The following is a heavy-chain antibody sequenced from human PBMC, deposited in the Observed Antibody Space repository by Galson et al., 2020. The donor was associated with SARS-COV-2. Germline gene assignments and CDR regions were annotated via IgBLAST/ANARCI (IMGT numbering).Heavy chain of an antibody. J-gene: IGHJ2*01. V-gene: IGHV3-23*01. CDR2: TSNGGGST. D-gene: IGHD7-27*01. CDR3: AKSPNWGYWYFDL. Sequence: GGSLRLSCAASGFTFSSYAMSWVRQAPGKGLEWVSGTSNGGGSTYYADSVKGRFTMSRDNSNNMLYLQMNSLRPEDTALYYCAKSPNWGYWYFDLWGRGTLVTVSS. CDR1: GFTFSSYA.